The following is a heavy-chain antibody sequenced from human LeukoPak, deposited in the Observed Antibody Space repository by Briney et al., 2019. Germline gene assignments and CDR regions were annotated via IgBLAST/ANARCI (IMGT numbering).Heavy chain of an antibody. CDR3: ANSPNFYDSSGYYYLYYFDY. Sequence: GGSLRLSCAASGFTFGNYAMSWVRQAPGKGLEWVSDISTIGGSTYYADSVKGRFTISRDNSRNTLFLQMNSLRAEDTAVYYCANSPNFYDSSGYYYLYYFDYWGQGTLVTVSS. J-gene: IGHJ4*02. CDR1: GFTFGNYA. CDR2: ISTIGGST. D-gene: IGHD3-22*01. V-gene: IGHV3-23*01.